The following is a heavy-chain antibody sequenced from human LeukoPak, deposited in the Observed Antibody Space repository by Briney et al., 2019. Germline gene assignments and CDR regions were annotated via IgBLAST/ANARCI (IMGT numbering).Heavy chain of an antibody. CDR1: GFTFSSYS. CDR3: TRDQEGSDY. Sequence: PGGSLRLSCVASGFTFSSYSMNWVRQAPGKGLEWVSYITRSSSAKSYADSVKGRFTISRDNAENLLYLQMNSLRAEDTAVYYCTRDQEGSDYWGQGTLVTVSS. J-gene: IGHJ4*02. V-gene: IGHV3-48*01. CDR2: ITRSSSAK.